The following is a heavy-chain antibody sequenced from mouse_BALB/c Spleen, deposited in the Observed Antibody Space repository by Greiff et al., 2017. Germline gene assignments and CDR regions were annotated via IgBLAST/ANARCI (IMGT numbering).Heavy chain of an antibody. J-gene: IGHJ3*01. V-gene: IGHV5-6-3*01. CDR2: INSNGGST. CDR1: GFTFSSYG. CDR3: ARFSYDGYYWFAY. Sequence: DVKLVESGGGLVQPGGSLKLSCAASGFTFSSYGMSWVRQTPDKRLELVATINSNGGSTYYPDSVKGRFTISRDNAKNTLYLQMSSLKSEDTAMYYCARFSYDGYYWFAYWGQGTLVTVSA. D-gene: IGHD2-3*01.